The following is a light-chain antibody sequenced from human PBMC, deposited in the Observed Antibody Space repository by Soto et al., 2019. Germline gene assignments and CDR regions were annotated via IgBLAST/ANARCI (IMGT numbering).Light chain of an antibody. V-gene: IGLV2-23*03. CDR3: CSYAGNRTVV. CDR1: SSDFGIYDL. Sequence: QSVLTQPASVSGSPGQSITISCTATSSDFGIYDLVSWYQQHPGKAPKVIIFEGSKRPSGVSNRFSGSTSGNTASLTSSGLQAEDEADYHCCSYAGNRTVVFGGGTQLTVL. CDR2: EGS. J-gene: IGLJ2*01.